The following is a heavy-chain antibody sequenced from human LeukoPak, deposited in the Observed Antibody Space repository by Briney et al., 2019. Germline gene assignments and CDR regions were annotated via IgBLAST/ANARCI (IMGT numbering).Heavy chain of an antibody. J-gene: IGHJ4*02. D-gene: IGHD2-15*01. Sequence: GGSLRLSCAASGFTFSNAWMSWVRQAPGKGLEWVGRIKSKTDGGTTDYAAPVKGRFTISRDDSKNTLYLQMNSLKTEDTAVYYCTTGEAYCSGGSCYFWGQGTLVTVSS. CDR2: IKSKTDGGTT. V-gene: IGHV3-15*01. CDR1: GFTFSNAW. CDR3: TTGEAYCSGGSCYF.